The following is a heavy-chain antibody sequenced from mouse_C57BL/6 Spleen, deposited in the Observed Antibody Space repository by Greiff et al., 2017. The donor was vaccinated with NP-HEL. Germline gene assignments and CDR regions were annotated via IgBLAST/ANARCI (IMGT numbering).Heavy chain of an antibody. D-gene: IGHD1-2*01. CDR3: ARRPASYAMDY. J-gene: IGHJ4*01. Sequence: QVQLQQPGAELVKPGASVKLSCKASGYTFTSYWMHWVKQRPGQGLEWIGMIHPNSCSTNYNEKFKSKATLTVDKSSSTAYMQLSSLTSEDSAVYYCARRPASYAMDYWGQGTSVTVSS. CDR2: IHPNSCST. V-gene: IGHV1-64*01. CDR1: GYTFTSYW.